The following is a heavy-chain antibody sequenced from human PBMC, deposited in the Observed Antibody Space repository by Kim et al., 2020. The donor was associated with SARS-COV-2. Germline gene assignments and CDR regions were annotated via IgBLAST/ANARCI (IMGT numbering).Heavy chain of an antibody. CDR3: ARSRDGYNSKYYFDY. D-gene: IGHD5-12*01. CDR1: GFTVSSNY. CDR2: IYSGGST. Sequence: GGSLRLSCAASGFTVSSNYMSWVRQAPGKGLEWVSVIYSGGSTYYADSVKGRFTISRDNSKNTLYLQMNSLRAEDTAVYYCARSRDGYNSKYYFDYWGQGTLVTVSS. J-gene: IGHJ4*02. V-gene: IGHV3-66*01.